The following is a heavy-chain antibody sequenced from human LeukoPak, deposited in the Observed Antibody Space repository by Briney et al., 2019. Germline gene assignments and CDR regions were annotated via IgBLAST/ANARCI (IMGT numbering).Heavy chain of an antibody. J-gene: IGHJ4*02. CDR2: ISNSGGAT. Sequence: PGGSLRLSCAASGFTFSSYVMNWVRQAPGKGLEWVSSISNSGGATHYADSVKGRFTISRDNSKNTLYLQMNSLRAEDTAVYYCARDRGSYFDYWGQGIVVTVSS. CDR3: ARDRGSYFDY. V-gene: IGHV3-23*01. CDR1: GFTFSSYV. D-gene: IGHD3-16*01.